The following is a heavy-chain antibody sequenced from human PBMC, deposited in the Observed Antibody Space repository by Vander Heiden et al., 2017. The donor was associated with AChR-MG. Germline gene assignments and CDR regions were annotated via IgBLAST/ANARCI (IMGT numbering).Heavy chain of an antibody. J-gene: IGHJ5*02. Sequence: VQLVQSGAEVKKRGASANVSCNASGGTFSSYAISWGRQAPGQGLEWMGRIIPILGIANDAQKFQGRVTITADKSTSTAYMEMRSLRSEDTAVYYCARGHDYDILSWGQGTLVTVSS. V-gene: IGHV1-69*04. CDR3: ARGHDYDILS. CDR1: GGTFSSYA. D-gene: IGHD3-9*01. CDR2: IIPILGIA.